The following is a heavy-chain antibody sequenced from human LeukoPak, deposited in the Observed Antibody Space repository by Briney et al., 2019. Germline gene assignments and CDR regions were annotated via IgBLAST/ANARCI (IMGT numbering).Heavy chain of an antibody. CDR3: ARAGLRYFDWLLLPDDAFDI. V-gene: IGHV1-18*01. Sequence: ASVKVSCKASGYTFTSYGISWVRQAPGQGLEWMGWISAYNGNTNYAQKLQGRVTMTTDTSTSTAYMELRSLRSDDTAVYYCARAGLRYFDWLLLPDDAFDIWGQGTMVTVSS. CDR1: GYTFTSYG. CDR2: ISAYNGNT. J-gene: IGHJ3*02. D-gene: IGHD3-9*01.